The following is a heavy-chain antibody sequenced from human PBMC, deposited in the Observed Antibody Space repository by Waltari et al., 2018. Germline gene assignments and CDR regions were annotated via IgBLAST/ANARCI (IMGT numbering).Heavy chain of an antibody. J-gene: IGHJ4*02. CDR1: GDSQHINDW. CDR3: ARDRGRGLYLDS. Sequence: QLQLQESGPGLVNPSGTPALPCTVSGDSQHINDWWSWVRQPPGKGLEWIGQSHRSGRINYNPSLESRVTISIDTANNQFSLKVTSTTAADTAVYYCARDRGRGLYLDSWGRGTLVTVSP. V-gene: IGHV4-4*02. D-gene: IGHD2-15*01. CDR2: SHRSGRI.